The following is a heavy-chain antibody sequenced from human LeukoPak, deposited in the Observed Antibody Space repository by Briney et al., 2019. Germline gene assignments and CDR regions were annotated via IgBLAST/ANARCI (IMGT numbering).Heavy chain of an antibody. V-gene: IGHV3-7*01. Sequence: GGSLRLSCAASGFTFSSYWMSWVRQAPGKGLEWVANIKQDGSEKYYADSVKGRFTISRDNSKNTLYLQMNSLRAEDTAVYYCAKDTGTTPYYYYGMDVWGQGTTVTVSS. D-gene: IGHD1-7*01. J-gene: IGHJ6*02. CDR1: GFTFSSYW. CDR2: IKQDGSEK. CDR3: AKDTGTTPYYYYGMDV.